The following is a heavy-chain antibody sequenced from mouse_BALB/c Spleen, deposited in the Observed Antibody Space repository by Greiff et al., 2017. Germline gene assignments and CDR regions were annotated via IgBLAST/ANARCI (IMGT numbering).Heavy chain of an antibody. Sequence: QVQLQQSGPELVKTGASVKLSCKASGYTFTSYWINWVNQRPGQGLEWIGNIYPSDSYTNYNQKFKDKATLTVDKSSSTAYMQLSSPTSEDSAVYYCTRLYGSSYAMDYWGQGTSVTVSS. V-gene: IGHV1-69*02. CDR2: IYPSDSYT. D-gene: IGHD1-1*01. CDR3: TRLYGSSYAMDY. J-gene: IGHJ4*01. CDR1: GYTFTSYW.